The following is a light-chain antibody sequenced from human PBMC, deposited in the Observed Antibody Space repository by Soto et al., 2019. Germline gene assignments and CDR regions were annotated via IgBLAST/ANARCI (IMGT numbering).Light chain of an antibody. CDR1: QNIGSW. Sequence: DIQMTQSPSTLSASVGDRVNMTCRASQNIGSWLAWYQQKPGKAPKLLIYKASSLESGVPSRFSGSGSGTEFTLTISSLQPDDFATYYCQQYNSYSWTFGQGTKVDI. J-gene: IGKJ1*01. V-gene: IGKV1-5*03. CDR2: KAS. CDR3: QQYNSYSWT.